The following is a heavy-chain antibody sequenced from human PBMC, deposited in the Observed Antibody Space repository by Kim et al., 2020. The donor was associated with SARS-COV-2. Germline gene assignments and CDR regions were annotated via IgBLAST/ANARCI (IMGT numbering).Heavy chain of an antibody. Sequence: YYSGRTNYNPSHKSRVTRSGDTAKNQYALKLSSVTAADRAVYDCARGFDYWGQGTLVTVSS. CDR3: ARGFDY. V-gene: IGHV4-59*09. J-gene: IGHJ4*02. CDR2: YYSGRT.